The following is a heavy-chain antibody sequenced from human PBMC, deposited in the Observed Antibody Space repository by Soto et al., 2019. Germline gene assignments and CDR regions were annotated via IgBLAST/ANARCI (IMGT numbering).Heavy chain of an antibody. CDR3: ARAMTTVTTPDY. CDR1: GFTFSSYW. D-gene: IGHD4-17*01. J-gene: IGHJ4*02. Sequence: LSLTCAASGFTFSSYWMHWVRQAPGKGLVWVSRINSDGSSTSYADSVKGRFTISRDNAKNTLYLQMNSLRAEDTAVYYCARAMTTVTTPDYWGQGTLVTVSS. V-gene: IGHV3-74*01. CDR2: INSDGSST.